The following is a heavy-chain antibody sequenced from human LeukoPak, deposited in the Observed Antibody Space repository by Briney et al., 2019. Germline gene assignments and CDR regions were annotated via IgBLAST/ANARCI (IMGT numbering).Heavy chain of an antibody. V-gene: IGHV3-21*01. D-gene: IGHD4-17*01. CDR1: GFTFSSYS. CDR3: ARVGHGGDYLAIDY. J-gene: IGHJ4*02. Sequence: GGSLRLSCAASGFTFSSYSMNWVRQAPGKGLEWVSSISSSSSYIYYADSVKGRFTISRVSAKNSLYLQMNSLRAEDTAVYYCARVGHGGDYLAIDYWGQGTLVTVSS. CDR2: ISSSSSYI.